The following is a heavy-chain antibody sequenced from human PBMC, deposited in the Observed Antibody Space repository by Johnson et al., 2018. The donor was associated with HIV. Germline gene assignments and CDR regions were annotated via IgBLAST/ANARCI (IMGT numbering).Heavy chain of an antibody. CDR1: GFTFSNYT. J-gene: IGHJ3*01. CDR2: ISYDGSNK. V-gene: IGHV3-30-3*01. D-gene: IGHD6-6*01. CDR3: ARDRAILAARPAGAFDV. Sequence: QVQLVESEGGVVQPGRSLRLSCAASGFTFSNYTIHWVRQAPGKGLEWVAVISYDGSNKYYADSVKGRFTISRDNSKNTLYLQMHSPRSEDTAVYYCARDRAILAARPAGAFDVWGPGTMVTVSS.